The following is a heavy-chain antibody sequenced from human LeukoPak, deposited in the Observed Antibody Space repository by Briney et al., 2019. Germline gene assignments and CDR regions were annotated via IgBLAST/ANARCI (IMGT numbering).Heavy chain of an antibody. CDR3: ARVALPIVVVPAAPFDY. CDR2: IYTSGST. J-gene: IGHJ4*02. D-gene: IGHD2-2*01. V-gene: IGHV4-4*07. CDR1: GGSISSYY. Sequence: SETLSLTCTVSGGSISSYYWSWIRQPAGKGLEWIGRIYTSGSTNYNPSLKSRVTMSVDTSKNQFSLKLSSVTAADTAVYYCARVALPIVVVPAAPFDYWGQGTLVTVSS.